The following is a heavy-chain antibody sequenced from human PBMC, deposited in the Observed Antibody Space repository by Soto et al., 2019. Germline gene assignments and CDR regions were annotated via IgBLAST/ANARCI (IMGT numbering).Heavy chain of an antibody. CDR1: GFTFSSYG. D-gene: IGHD6-25*01. CDR2: IWYDGSNK. V-gene: IGHV3-33*01. CDR3: GGPLGSFAALAGDGFDI. Sequence: GGSLRLSCAASGFTFSSYGMHWVRQAPGKGLEWVAVIWYDGSNKYYADSVKGRFTISRDNSKNTLYLQMNSLRDEDTAVYYCGGPLGSFAALAGDGFDIRGQGTLVTVSS. J-gene: IGHJ3*02.